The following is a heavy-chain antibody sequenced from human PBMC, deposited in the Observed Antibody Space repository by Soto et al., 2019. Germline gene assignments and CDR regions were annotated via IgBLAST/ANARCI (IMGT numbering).Heavy chain of an antibody. CDR2: ISYDGSNK. D-gene: IGHD3-3*01. CDR3: AKDRSDTILGVVVRNGMDV. Sequence: PGGSLRLSCAASGFTFSSYGMHWVRQAPGKGLEWVAVISYDGSNKYYADSVKGRFTISRDNSKNTLYLQMNSLRAEDTAVYYCAKDRSDTILGVVVRNGMDVWGQGTTVTVSS. V-gene: IGHV3-30*18. CDR1: GFTFSSYG. J-gene: IGHJ6*02.